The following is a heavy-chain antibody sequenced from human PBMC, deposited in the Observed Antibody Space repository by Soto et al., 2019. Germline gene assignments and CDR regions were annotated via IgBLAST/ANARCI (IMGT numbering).Heavy chain of an antibody. V-gene: IGHV4-61*01. CDR2: IYYSGST. J-gene: IGHJ6*02. D-gene: IGHD2-15*01. CDR3: ASPGVVVAAWALGDYYGMDV. CDR1: GGSVSSGSYY. Sequence: SETLSLTCTVSGGSVSSGSYYWSWIRRPPGKGLEWIGYIYYSGSTNYNPSLKSRVTISVDTSKNQFSLKLSSVTAADTAVYYCASPGVVVAAWALGDYYGMDVWGQGTTVTVSS.